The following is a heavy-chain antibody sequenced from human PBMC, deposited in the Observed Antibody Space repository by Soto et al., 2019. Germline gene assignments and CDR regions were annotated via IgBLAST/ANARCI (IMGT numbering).Heavy chain of an antibody. D-gene: IGHD3-16*01. CDR1: GFTFSSYA. Sequence: GGSLRLSCAASGFTFSSYAMSWVRQAPGKGLEWVSAISGSGGSTYYADSVKGRFTISRDNSKNTLYLQMNSLRAEDTAVYYFAKGVEAENVWVDYWGLRTLVTVSS. J-gene: IGHJ4*02. CDR3: AKGVEAENVWVDY. CDR2: ISGSGGST. V-gene: IGHV3-23*01.